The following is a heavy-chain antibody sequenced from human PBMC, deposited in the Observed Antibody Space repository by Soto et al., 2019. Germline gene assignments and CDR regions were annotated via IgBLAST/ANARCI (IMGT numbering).Heavy chain of an antibody. V-gene: IGHV3-30-3*01. CDR3: ARDPFTYSSSWFGRAFDI. Sequence: GGSLRLSCAASGFTFSSYAMHWVRQAPGKGLEWVAVISYDGSNKYYADSVKGRFTISRDNSKNTLYLQMNSLRAEDTAVYYCARDPFTYSSSWFGRAFDIWGQGTMVTVSS. CDR1: GFTFSSYA. J-gene: IGHJ3*02. D-gene: IGHD6-13*01. CDR2: ISYDGSNK.